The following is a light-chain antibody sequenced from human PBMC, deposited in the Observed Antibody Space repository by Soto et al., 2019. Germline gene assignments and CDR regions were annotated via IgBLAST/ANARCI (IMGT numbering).Light chain of an antibody. CDR3: QQYGSSPRT. J-gene: IGKJ1*01. V-gene: IGKV3-20*01. CDR2: GAS. Sequence: EIVLTQSPGTLSLSPGERATLSCRASQSVSSSYLAWYQRKPGQAPRLLIYGASSRATGIPDRFSGSGSGTNFTLTISRLEPEDLAVYYCQQYGSSPRTFGQGTKVDIK. CDR1: QSVSSSY.